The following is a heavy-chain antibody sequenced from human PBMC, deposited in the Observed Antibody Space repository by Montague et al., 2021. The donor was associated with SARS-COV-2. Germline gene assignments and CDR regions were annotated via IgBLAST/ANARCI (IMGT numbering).Heavy chain of an antibody. J-gene: IGHJ4*02. CDR3: ARHPLGYCSSTSCYVG. V-gene: IGHV4-39*01. D-gene: IGHD2-2*01. Sequence: IKKNRSTYYNPSLKSRVTISVDTSKNQFSLKLSSVTAADTAVYYCARHPLGYCSSTSCYVGWGKGTRVPVSS. CDR2: IKKNRST.